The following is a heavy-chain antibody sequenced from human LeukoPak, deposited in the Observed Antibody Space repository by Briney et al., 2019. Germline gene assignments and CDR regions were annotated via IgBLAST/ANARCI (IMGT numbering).Heavy chain of an antibody. CDR2: IYYSGST. CDR1: GDSVSSGSSY. Sequence: PSETLSLTCTVSGDSVSSGSSYWSWIRQPPGKGLEWIGYIYYSGSTNYHPSLKSRVTMSVDTSKNQFSLKLSSVTAADTAVYYCARGSAWYFVYWGQGTLVTVSS. CDR3: ARGSAWYFVY. J-gene: IGHJ4*02. D-gene: IGHD6-19*01. V-gene: IGHV4-61*01.